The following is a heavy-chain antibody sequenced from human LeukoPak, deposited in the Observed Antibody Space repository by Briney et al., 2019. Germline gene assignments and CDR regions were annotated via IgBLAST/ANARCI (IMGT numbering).Heavy chain of an antibody. J-gene: IGHJ4*02. D-gene: IGHD6-19*01. V-gene: IGHV3-48*01. CDR2: ISSSSSTI. Sequence: GGSLRLSCAASGFTFSRYNMNWVRQAPGKGLEWVSYISSSSSTIYYADSVKGRFTISRDNAKNSLYLQMNSLRAEDTAVYYCAQEAYNNGWYYFDYWGQGTLVTVSS. CDR3: AQEAYNNGWYYFDY. CDR1: GFTFSRYN.